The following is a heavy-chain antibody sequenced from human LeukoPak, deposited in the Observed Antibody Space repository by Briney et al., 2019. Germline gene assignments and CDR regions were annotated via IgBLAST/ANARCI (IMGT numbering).Heavy chain of an antibody. V-gene: IGHV4-59*01. Sequence: SETLSLTRTVSGGSISSYYWSWIRQPPGKGLEWIGYIYYSGSTNYNPSLKSRVTISVDTSKNQFSLKLSSVTAADTAVYYCARERGPVDSSWFDPWGQGTLVTVSS. J-gene: IGHJ5*02. D-gene: IGHD3/OR15-3a*01. CDR1: GGSISSYY. CDR3: ARERGPVDSSWFDP. CDR2: IYYSGST.